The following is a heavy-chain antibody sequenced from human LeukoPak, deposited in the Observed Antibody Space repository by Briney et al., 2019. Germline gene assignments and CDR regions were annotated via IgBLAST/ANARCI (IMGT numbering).Heavy chain of an antibody. J-gene: IGHJ6*03. Sequence: PSETLPLTCTVSGGSISSYYWSWIRQPPGKGLEWIAYIYYSGSTNYNPSLKSRVTISVDTSKNQFSLKLSSVTAADTAVYYCARDSRGSSHMDVWGKGTTVTVSS. CDR1: GGSISSYY. CDR2: IYYSGST. V-gene: IGHV4-59*01. CDR3: ARDSRGSSHMDV. D-gene: IGHD6-13*01.